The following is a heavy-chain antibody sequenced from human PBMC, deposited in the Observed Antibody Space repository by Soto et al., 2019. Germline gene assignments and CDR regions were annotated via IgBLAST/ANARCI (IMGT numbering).Heavy chain of an antibody. J-gene: IGHJ4*02. CDR3: ARDQPGYSYGYGLGY. V-gene: IGHV3-21*01. CDR1: GFAFNTYT. D-gene: IGHD5-18*01. Sequence: GGSLRLSCTASGFAFNTYTMSWVRQAPGKGLEWVSSISGSSDDTYYADSVKGRFTISRDNAKNSLYLQMNSLRAEDTAVYYCARDQPGYSYGYGLGYWGQGTLVTVSS. CDR2: ISGSSDDT.